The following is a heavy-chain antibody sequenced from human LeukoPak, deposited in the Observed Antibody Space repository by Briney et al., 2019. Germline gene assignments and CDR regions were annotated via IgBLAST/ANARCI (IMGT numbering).Heavy chain of an antibody. V-gene: IGHV1-18*01. CDR2: ISAENGNT. J-gene: IGHJ4*02. D-gene: IGHD3-10*01. Sequence: ASVKVSCKASGYTFTSFSINWLRQAPGQGLEWMGWISAENGNTNYSQNLQGRVTMITDTSANTAYMELRSLTSDDTAVYYCARNRVLRGDPFDAWGQGTLVTVSS. CDR3: ARNRVLRGDPFDA. CDR1: GYTFTSFS.